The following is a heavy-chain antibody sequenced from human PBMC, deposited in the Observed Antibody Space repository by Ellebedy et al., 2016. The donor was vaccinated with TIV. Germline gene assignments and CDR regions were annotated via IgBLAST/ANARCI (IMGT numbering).Heavy chain of an antibody. CDR2: IWYDGSNK. V-gene: IGHV3-33*01. Sequence: GESLKISCAASGFTFSSYGIHWVRQAPGKGLEWVAVIWYDGSNKYYADSVKGRFTISRDNSKNTLYLQMNSLRAEDTAVYYCASGRAITSFDYWGQGTLVTVSS. D-gene: IGHD3-10*01. CDR1: GFTFSSYG. CDR3: ASGRAITSFDY. J-gene: IGHJ4*02.